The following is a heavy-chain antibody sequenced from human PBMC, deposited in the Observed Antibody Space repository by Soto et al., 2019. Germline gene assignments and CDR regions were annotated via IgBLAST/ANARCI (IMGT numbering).Heavy chain of an antibody. J-gene: IGHJ4*02. Sequence: SGGSLRLACAASGFTFSSSWMYWFRQGPGKGLVWVSRIRSDGRSTSYADSVKGRFTISRDNAKNTLYLQMNSLRAEDTAVYYCISVGSSFDYWAQGILVTVSS. D-gene: IGHD1-26*01. CDR2: IRSDGRST. V-gene: IGHV3-74*01. CDR3: ISVGSSFDY. CDR1: GFTFSSSW.